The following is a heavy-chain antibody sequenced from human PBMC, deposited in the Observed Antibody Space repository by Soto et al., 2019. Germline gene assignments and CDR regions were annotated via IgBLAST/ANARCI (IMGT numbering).Heavy chain of an antibody. CDR1: GGSISSGGYY. J-gene: IGHJ4*02. CDR3: ARAAYDYGDYGFDY. D-gene: IGHD4-17*01. V-gene: IGHV4-31*03. CDR2: IYYSGST. Sequence: QVQLQESGPGLVKPSQTLSLTCTVSGGSISSGGYYWSWIRQHPGKGLEWSGYIYYSGSTHYNPSPNSRVTISVEPSKNQFSLKLSSVTAADTAVYYCARAAYDYGDYGFDYWGQGTLVTVSS.